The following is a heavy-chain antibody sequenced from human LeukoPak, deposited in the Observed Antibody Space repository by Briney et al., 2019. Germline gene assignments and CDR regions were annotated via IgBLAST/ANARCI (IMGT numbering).Heavy chain of an antibody. CDR3: AKEFVRSYYYVFDY. CDR2: ISSSSSYI. CDR1: GFTFTNYA. Sequence: GGSLRLSCEASGFTFTNYAMSWVRQAPGRGLEWVSSISSSSSYIYYADSVKGRFTISRDNAKNSLYLQMNSLRAEDTAVYYCAKEFVRSYYYVFDYWGQGTLVTVSS. D-gene: IGHD3-10*02. V-gene: IGHV3-21*01. J-gene: IGHJ4*02.